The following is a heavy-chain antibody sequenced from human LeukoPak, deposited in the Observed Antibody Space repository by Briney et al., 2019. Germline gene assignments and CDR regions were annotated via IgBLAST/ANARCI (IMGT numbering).Heavy chain of an antibody. V-gene: IGHV1-3*01. J-gene: IGHJ4*02. Sequence: ASVKVSCKASGYTFTSYAMHWVRQAPGQRLEWMGWINAGNGYTKNSQKFQDRVTITRDTSASTAYMELSSLRSEDTALYYCARGRLGEGSGTTFDYWGQGTLVTVSS. CDR2: INAGNGYT. CDR1: GYTFTSYA. CDR3: ARGRLGEGSGTTFDY. D-gene: IGHD3-10*01.